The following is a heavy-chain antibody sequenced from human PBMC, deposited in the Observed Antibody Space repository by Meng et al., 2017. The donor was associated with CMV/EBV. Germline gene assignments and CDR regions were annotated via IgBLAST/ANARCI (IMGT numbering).Heavy chain of an antibody. Sequence: GASLTISCAASGLTFSSYSKNWVRQGPGKGLEWVSSISSSSSYIYYADSVKGRFSIPRDTAKNSLYLQMSSLRAEDTAVYYCARDGAAAGYYDYYGMDVWGQGTTVTVSS. D-gene: IGHD6-13*01. CDR2: ISSSSSYI. V-gene: IGHV3-21*01. CDR3: ARDGAAAGYYDYYGMDV. J-gene: IGHJ6*02. CDR1: GLTFSSYS.